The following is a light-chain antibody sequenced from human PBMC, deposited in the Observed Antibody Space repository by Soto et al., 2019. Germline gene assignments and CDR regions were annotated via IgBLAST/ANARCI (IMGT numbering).Light chain of an antibody. CDR3: QQTNSFPYT. CDR1: QAISTW. J-gene: IGKJ2*01. Sequence: DIQLTQSPSSVSASVGVSVTLTCRASQAISTWLAWYQQRPGKAPQLLIFGASSLQSGVPSRFSGRGSGTDFTLTISSLQPEDFATYYCQQTNSFPYTFGQGAKLDIK. CDR2: GAS. V-gene: IGKV1-12*01.